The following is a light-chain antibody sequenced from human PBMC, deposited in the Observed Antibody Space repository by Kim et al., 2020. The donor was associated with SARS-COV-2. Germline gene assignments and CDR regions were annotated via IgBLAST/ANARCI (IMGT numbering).Light chain of an antibody. Sequence: QSVLTQSPSASASLGASVKLTCTRSNRHSTYAIAWYKQQPDNSHRYLMKLYSDGMNVKGDAIADRLSGSSSGPQRYLTICSSQSEDEADYYCRTWGSGTVVFGGGTQLTVL. CDR3: RTWGSGTVV. CDR2: LYSDGMN. CDR1: NRHSTYA. J-gene: IGLJ2*01. V-gene: IGLV4-69*01.